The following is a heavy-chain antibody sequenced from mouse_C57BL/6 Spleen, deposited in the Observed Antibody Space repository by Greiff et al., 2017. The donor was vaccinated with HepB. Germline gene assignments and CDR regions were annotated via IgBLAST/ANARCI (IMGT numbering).Heavy chain of an antibody. Sequence: VQLQQPGAELVMPGASVKLSCKASGYTFTSYWMHWVKQRPGQGLEWIGEIDPSDSYTNYNQKFKGKSTLTVDKSSSTAYMQLSSLTSEDSAVYYCARRSDYLFFDYWGQGTTLTVSS. CDR2: IDPSDSYT. D-gene: IGHD2-4*01. V-gene: IGHV1-69*01. CDR1: GYTFTSYW. CDR3: ARRSDYLFFDY. J-gene: IGHJ2*01.